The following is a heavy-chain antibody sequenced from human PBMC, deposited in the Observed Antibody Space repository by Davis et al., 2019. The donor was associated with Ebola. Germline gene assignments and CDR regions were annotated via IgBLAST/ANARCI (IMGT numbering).Heavy chain of an antibody. J-gene: IGHJ6*02. CDR2: ISAYNGNT. V-gene: IGHV1-18*01. CDR3: AREQYYEKKQTTTYYGMDV. CDR1: GYTFTSYG. Sequence: ASVKVSCKASGYTFTSYGISWVRQAPGQGLEWMGWISAYNGNTNYAQKLQGRVTMTTDTSTSTAYMELRSLRSEDTAVYYCAREQYYEKKQTTTYYGMDVWGQGTTVTVSS. D-gene: IGHD3-3*01.